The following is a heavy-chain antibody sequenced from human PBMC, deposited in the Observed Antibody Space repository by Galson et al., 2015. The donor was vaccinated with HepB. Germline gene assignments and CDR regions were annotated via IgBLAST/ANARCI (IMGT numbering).Heavy chain of an antibody. CDR3: TTETYYDFLSGYHDGMDV. D-gene: IGHD3-3*01. CDR1: GFTFSNAW. V-gene: IGHV3-15*01. CDR2: IKSKTDGGTT. J-gene: IGHJ6*02. Sequence: SLRLSCAASGFTFSNAWMSWVRQAPGKGLEWVGRIKSKTDGGTTDYAAPVKGRFTISRDDSKNTLYLQMNSLKTEDTAVYYCTTETYYDFLSGYHDGMDVWGQGTTVTVSS.